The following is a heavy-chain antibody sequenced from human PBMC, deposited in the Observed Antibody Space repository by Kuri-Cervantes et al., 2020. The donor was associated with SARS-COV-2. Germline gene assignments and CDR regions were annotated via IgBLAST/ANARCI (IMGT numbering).Heavy chain of an antibody. CDR2: MKRDGSEK. V-gene: IGHV3-7*01. Sequence: GGSLRLSCAASGFTFSSDWMTWVRKAPGKGLEWVASMKRDGSEKYYVDSVKGRFTISRDNAKNSLDLQMSSLRPDDTAVYYCAGGYSSGWPDHWGQGTLVTVSS. D-gene: IGHD6-19*01. J-gene: IGHJ5*02. CDR3: AGGYSSGWPDH. CDR1: GFTFSSDW.